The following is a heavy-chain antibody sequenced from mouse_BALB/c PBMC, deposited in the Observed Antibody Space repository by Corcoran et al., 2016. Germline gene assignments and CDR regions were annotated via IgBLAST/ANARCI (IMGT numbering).Heavy chain of an antibody. CDR3: ARLDWYFDV. CDR1: GFNIKDTY. Sequence: EVQLQQSGAELVKPGASVKLSCTASGFNIKDTYMHWVKQRPEQGLEWIGRIDPANGNTKYDPKFQGKATITADTSSNTAYPQLSSLTSEDTAVYYCARLDWYFDVWGAGTTVTVSS. V-gene: IGHV14-3*02. J-gene: IGHJ1*01. CDR2: IDPANGNT.